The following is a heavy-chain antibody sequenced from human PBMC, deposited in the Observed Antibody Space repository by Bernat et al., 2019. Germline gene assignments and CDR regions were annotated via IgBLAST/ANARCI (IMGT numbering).Heavy chain of an antibody. V-gene: IGHV3-21*01. D-gene: IGHD4-17*01. CDR2: ISTSSSNI. Sequence: EVQLVESGGGLVKPGGSLRLSCAASGFTFSSYSMNWVRQAPGKGLEWVSSISTSSSNIYYADSVKGRFTISGDNAKNSLYLQMNSLRAEDTAVYYCARDPTVTTFGYWGQGTLVTVSS. J-gene: IGHJ4*02. CDR1: GFTFSSYS. CDR3: ARDPTVTTFGY.